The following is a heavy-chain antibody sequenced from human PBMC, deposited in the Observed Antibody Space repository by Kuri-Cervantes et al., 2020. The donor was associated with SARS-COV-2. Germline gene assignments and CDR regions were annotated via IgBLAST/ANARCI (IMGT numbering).Heavy chain of an antibody. CDR2: ISGSGGST. Sequence: GGSLRLSCAASGFTFSSYAMSWVRQAPGKGLEWVSAISGSGGSTYYADSVKGRFTISRDNSKSTLYLQMNSLRAEDTAVYYCAKSSSSSSWYQSYYFDYWGQGTLVTVSS. CDR3: AKSSSSSSWYQSYYFDY. D-gene: IGHD6-13*01. V-gene: IGHV3-23*01. J-gene: IGHJ4*02. CDR1: GFTFSSYA.